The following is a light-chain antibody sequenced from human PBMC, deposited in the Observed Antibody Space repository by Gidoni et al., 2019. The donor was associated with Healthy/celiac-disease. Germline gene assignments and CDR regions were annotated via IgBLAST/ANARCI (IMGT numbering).Light chain of an antibody. V-gene: IGKV3-11*01. CDR1: QSVSSY. J-gene: IGKJ5*01. CDR3: QQRSNWPPA. CDR2: DAS. Sequence: EIVLTQSPATLSLSPGEGATLSCRASQSVSSYLAWYHQKTGQAPRLLIYDASNRATGIPARFSGSGSGTDFTLTISSLEPEDFAVDYCQQRSNWPPAFGQGTRLEIK.